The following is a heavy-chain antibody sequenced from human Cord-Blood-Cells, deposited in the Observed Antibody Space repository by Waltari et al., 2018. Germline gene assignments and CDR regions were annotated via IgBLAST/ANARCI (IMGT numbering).Heavy chain of an antibody. CDR1: GERFSSNTAA. Sequence: QVQLQQSGPGLVKPSQTLSLTCATSGERFSSNTAAWNWIRQSPSSGLERLGRTYYRSKWYNDYAVSVKSRLTINPDTSKNQFSLQLNSVTPEDTAVYYCARSIVGAFDYWGQGTLVTVSS. CDR3: ARSIVGAFDY. J-gene: IGHJ4*02. V-gene: IGHV6-1*01. D-gene: IGHD1-26*01. CDR2: TYYRSKWYN.